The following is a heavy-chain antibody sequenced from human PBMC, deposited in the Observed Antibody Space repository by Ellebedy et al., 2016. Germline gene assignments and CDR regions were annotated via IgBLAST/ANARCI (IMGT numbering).Heavy chain of an antibody. CDR3: TKDSSPGGADY. Sequence: GESLKISXTASGFTFSGYWLHWVRQAPGKGLVWVSRISSDGSITDYADSVRGQFTISRDKAKNSLYLQMNSLRVEDTALYYCTKDSSPGGADYWGPGTLVTVSS. CDR2: ISSDGSIT. D-gene: IGHD3-16*01. J-gene: IGHJ4*02. CDR1: GFTFSGYW. V-gene: IGHV3-74*01.